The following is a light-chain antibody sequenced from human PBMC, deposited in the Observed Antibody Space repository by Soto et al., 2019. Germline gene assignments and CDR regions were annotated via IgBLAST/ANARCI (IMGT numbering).Light chain of an antibody. J-gene: IGKJ4*01. CDR2: AAS. V-gene: IGKV1-27*01. CDR1: QGIARY. CDR3: QQANSFPLT. Sequence: IQLTQSPSSLSASVGDRVTITCRASQGIARYLAWYQQKPGKVPRLLIYAASTLQSGVPSRFSGSGSGTDFTLTISSLQPEDVATYYCQQANSFPLTFGGGTKVDIK.